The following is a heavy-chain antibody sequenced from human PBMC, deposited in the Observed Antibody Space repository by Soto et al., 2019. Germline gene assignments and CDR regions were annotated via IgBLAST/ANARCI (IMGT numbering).Heavy chain of an antibody. CDR1: GYTFTGYY. J-gene: IGHJ6*02. Sequence: GASVKVSCKASGYTFTGYYMHWVRQAPGQGLEWMGWINPNSGGTNYAQKFQGRVTMTRDTSISTAYMELSRLRSDDTAVYYCARARGEYSSTAYYYYGMDVWGQGTTVTVSS. CDR3: ARARGEYSSTAYYYYGMDV. CDR2: INPNSGGT. V-gene: IGHV1-2*02. D-gene: IGHD6-6*01.